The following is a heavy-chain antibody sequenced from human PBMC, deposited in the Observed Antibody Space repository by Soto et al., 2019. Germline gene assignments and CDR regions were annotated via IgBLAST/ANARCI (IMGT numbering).Heavy chain of an antibody. V-gene: IGHV1-46*01. Sequence: GASVKVSCKASGYTFTSYYMHWVRQAPGQGLEWMGIINPSGGSTSYAQKFQRRVTMTRDTSTSTVYMELSSLRSEDTAVYYCARAGGLAARLDYWGPGTLVTVSS. D-gene: IGHD6-6*01. J-gene: IGHJ4*02. CDR2: INPSGGST. CDR3: ARAGGLAARLDY. CDR1: GYTFTSYY.